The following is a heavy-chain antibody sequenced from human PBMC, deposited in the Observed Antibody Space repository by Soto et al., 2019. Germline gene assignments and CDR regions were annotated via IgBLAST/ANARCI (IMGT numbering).Heavy chain of an antibody. CDR1: GGSFSGYY. D-gene: IGHD5-12*01. Sequence: AETLSLTCAVYGGSFSGYYWSWIRQPPGKGLEWIGEINHSGSTNYNPSLKSRVTISVDTSKNQFSLKLSSVTAADTAVYYCARGPLKLRRDGYNYIDYWGQGTLVTVSS. CDR3: ARGPLKLRRDGYNYIDY. J-gene: IGHJ4*02. CDR2: INHSGST. V-gene: IGHV4-34*01.